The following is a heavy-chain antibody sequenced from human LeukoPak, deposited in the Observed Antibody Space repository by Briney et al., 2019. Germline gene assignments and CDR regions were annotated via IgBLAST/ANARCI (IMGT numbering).Heavy chain of an antibody. CDR3: ARARYNWNDGAFDI. Sequence: SETLSLTCTVSGGSISSGSYYWSWIRQPAGKGLEWIGRIYTSGSTNYNPSLKSRVTISVDTSKNQFSLKLSSVTAADTAVYYCARARYNWNDGAFDIWGQGTMVTVSS. V-gene: IGHV4-61*02. J-gene: IGHJ3*02. CDR2: IYTSGST. D-gene: IGHD1-1*01. CDR1: GGSISSGSYY.